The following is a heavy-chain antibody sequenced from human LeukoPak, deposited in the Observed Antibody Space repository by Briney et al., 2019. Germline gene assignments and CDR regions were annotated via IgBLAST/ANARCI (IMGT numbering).Heavy chain of an antibody. CDR2: ISSSSSTI. Sequence: GGSLRLSCAASGFTFSSYSMNWVRQAPGKGLEWVSYISSSSSTIYYADSVKGRFTISRDNAKNSLYLQMNSLRAEDTAVYYCAREIYYDSSGYFGGFDPWGQGTLVTVSS. J-gene: IGHJ5*02. V-gene: IGHV3-48*04. CDR3: AREIYYDSSGYFGGFDP. CDR1: GFTFSSYS. D-gene: IGHD3-22*01.